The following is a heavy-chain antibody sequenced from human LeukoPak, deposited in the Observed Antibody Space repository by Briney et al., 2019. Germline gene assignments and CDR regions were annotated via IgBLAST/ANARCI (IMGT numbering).Heavy chain of an antibody. V-gene: IGHV1-8*03. CDR3: ARAISDSTGYYAYYFDS. CDR1: GYTFTSYY. CDR2: MNPNSGNS. Sequence: ASVKVSCKASGYTFTSYYMHWVRQAPGQGLEWMGWMNPNSGNSGYAQKFQGRVTITRDNSISTAYMELNSLTSEDTAVYYCARAISDSTGYYAYYFDSWGQGTLVTVSS. D-gene: IGHD3-22*01. J-gene: IGHJ4*02.